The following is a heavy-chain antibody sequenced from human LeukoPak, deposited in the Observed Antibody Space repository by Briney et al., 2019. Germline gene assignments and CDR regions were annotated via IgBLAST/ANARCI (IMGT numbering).Heavy chain of an antibody. CDR1: GGSISSISYY. J-gene: IGHJ6*03. CDR3: ARVCSSTSVLYYYYYMDV. Sequence: SETLSLTCTVSGGSISSISYYWGWIRQPPGKGLEWIGSIYYSGSTYYNPSLKSRVTISVDTSKTKFSLNLSSVTAADTAVYYCARVCSSTSVLYYYYYMDVWGKGTTVTVSS. CDR2: IYYSGST. V-gene: IGHV4-39*07. D-gene: IGHD2-2*01.